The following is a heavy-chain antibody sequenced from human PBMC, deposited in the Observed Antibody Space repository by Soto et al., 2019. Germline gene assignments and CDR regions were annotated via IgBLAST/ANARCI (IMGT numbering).Heavy chain of an antibody. D-gene: IGHD2-15*01. Sequence: SVKVSCKVSGYTLTELSMHWVRQAPGKGLEWMGGIIPIFGTANYAQKFQGRVTITADESTSTAYMELSSLRSEDTAVYYCARGAGVVVAATTYYYYYGMDVWGQGTTVTVSS. J-gene: IGHJ6*02. V-gene: IGHV1-69*13. CDR2: IIPIFGTA. CDR3: ARGAGVVVAATTYYYYYGMDV. CDR1: GYTLTELS.